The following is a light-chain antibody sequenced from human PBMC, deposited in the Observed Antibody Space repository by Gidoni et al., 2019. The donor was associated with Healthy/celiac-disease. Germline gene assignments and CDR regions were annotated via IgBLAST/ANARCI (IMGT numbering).Light chain of an antibody. CDR2: GAS. CDR1: QSVSSN. V-gene: IGKV3-15*01. CDR3: QQDNNWPTRWT. Sequence: EILMTHSPATLSVSPGERATLSCRARQSVSSNLAWYQQKPGPAPRLLIYGASTRATGITARFSGSGSGREFTLTMSSLKAEDFAVYYCQQDNNWPTRWTFGQGTKVEIK. J-gene: IGKJ1*01.